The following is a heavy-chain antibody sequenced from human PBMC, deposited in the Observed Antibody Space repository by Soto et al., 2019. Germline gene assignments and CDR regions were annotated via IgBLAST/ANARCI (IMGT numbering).Heavy chain of an antibody. CDR3: ARGRYADPY. Sequence: ESGGGLVKPGGSLRLSCAASGFIFTDYYMSWIRQAPGKGLEWVSYISSSSGDTKYADSVKGRFTISRDNAKNALYLQMNSLRVEDTAIYYCARGRYADPYWGQGILVTVSS. J-gene: IGHJ4*02. V-gene: IGHV3-11*05. CDR2: ISSSSGDT. D-gene: IGHD2-2*01. CDR1: GFIFTDYY.